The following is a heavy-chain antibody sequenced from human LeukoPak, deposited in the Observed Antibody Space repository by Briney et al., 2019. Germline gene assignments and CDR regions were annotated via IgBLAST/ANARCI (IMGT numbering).Heavy chain of an antibody. CDR2: ISYDGSNK. CDR3: AKSPLEGSGWYEYWFDP. CDR1: GFTFSSYG. Sequence: PGGSLRLSCAASGFTFSSYGMHWVRQAPGKGLEWVAVISYDGSNKYYADSVKGRFTISRDNSKNTLYLQMNSLRAEDSAVYYCAKSPLEGSGWYEYWFDPWGQGTLVTVSS. J-gene: IGHJ5*02. V-gene: IGHV3-30*18. D-gene: IGHD6-19*01.